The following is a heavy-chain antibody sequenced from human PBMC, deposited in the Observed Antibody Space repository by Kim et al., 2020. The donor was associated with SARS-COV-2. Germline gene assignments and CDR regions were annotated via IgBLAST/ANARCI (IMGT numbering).Heavy chain of an antibody. J-gene: IGHJ6*02. D-gene: IGHD3-10*01. Sequence: ASVKVSCKASGYTFTSYYMHWVRQAPGQGLEWMGIINPSGGSTSYAQKFQGRVTMTRDTSTSTVYMELSSLRSEDTAVYYCARDRNMGSGSYYYYYYGMDVWGQGTTVTVSS. V-gene: IGHV1-46*01. CDR2: INPSGGST. CDR3: ARDRNMGSGSYYYYYYGMDV. CDR1: GYTFTSYY.